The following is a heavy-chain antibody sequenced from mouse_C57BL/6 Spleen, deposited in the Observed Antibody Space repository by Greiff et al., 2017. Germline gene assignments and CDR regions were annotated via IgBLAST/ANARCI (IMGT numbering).Heavy chain of an antibody. CDR3: ARSIYYYGSSYFDY. V-gene: IGHV1-82*01. Sequence: QVQLQQSGPELVKPGASVKISCKASGYAFSSSWMNWVKQRPGQGLEWIGRIYPGDGDTNYNGKFKGKATLTADKSSSTAYMQLSSRTSEDSAVYFCARSIYYYGSSYFDYWGQGTTLTVSS. CDR1: GYAFSSSW. CDR2: IYPGDGDT. D-gene: IGHD1-1*01. J-gene: IGHJ2*01.